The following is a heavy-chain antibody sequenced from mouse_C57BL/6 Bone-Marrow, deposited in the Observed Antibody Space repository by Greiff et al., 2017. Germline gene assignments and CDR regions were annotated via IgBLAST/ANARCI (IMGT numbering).Heavy chain of an antibody. D-gene: IGHD1-1*01. CDR3: ARTVDYYGRGFDY. CDR2: IDPANGNT. Sequence: VQLQQSVAELVRPGASVKLSCTASGFNIKNTYMHWVKQRPEQGLEWIGRIDPANGNTKYAPKFQGKATITADTSSNTADLQRSSLTSEDTAIEYCARTVDYYGRGFDYWGQGTTLTVAS. J-gene: IGHJ2*01. CDR1: GFNIKNTY. V-gene: IGHV14-3*01.